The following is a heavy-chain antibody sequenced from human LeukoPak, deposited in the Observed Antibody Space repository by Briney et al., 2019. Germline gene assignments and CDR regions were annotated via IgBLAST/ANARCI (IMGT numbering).Heavy chain of an antibody. V-gene: IGHV4-59*08. Sequence: SETLSLTCTVSGGSISSYYWSWIRQPPGKGLEWIGYIYYSGSTNYNPSLKSRVTISVDTSKNQFSLKLSSVTAADTAVYYCARHLGVVPAAMSPYFDYWGQGTLVTVSS. D-gene: IGHD2-2*01. J-gene: IGHJ4*02. CDR2: IYYSGST. CDR1: GGSISSYY. CDR3: ARHLGVVPAAMSPYFDY.